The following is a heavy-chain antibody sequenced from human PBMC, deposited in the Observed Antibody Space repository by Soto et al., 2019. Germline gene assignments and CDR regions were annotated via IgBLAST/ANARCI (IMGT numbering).Heavy chain of an antibody. D-gene: IGHD3-3*01. CDR3: ARASSQYDFWSGYYRLDYYGMDV. CDR2: INHSGST. V-gene: IGHV4-34*01. Sequence: PSETLSLTCAVYGGSFSGYYLSWIRQPPGKGLEWIGEINHSGSTNYNPSLKSRVTISVDTSKNQFSLKLSSVTAADTAVYYCARASSQYDFWSGYYRLDYYGMDVWGQGTTVTVYS. J-gene: IGHJ6*02. CDR1: GGSFSGYY.